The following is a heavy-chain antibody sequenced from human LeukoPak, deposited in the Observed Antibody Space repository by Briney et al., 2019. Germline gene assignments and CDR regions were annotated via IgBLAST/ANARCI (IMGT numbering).Heavy chain of an antibody. CDR1: GGSFSGYF. J-gene: IGHJ4*02. CDR2: INHRGST. V-gene: IGHV4-34*01. Sequence: SETLSLTCSVYGGSFSGYFWTYIRQPLGKGLEWIGEINHRGSTSYNPSLKSRVTISRDTSKNQFSLRLTSVTAADTAVYYCARGSIYYGDSSAYFDYWGQGSLVTVSS. CDR3: ARGSIYYGDSSAYFDY. D-gene: IGHD3-22*01.